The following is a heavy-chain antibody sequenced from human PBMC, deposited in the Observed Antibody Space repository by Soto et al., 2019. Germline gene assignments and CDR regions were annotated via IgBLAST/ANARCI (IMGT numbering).Heavy chain of an antibody. CDR3: ASGYRGHYYFDH. V-gene: IGHV4-61*01. CDR1: GGCFSSGRDY. D-gene: IGHD5-18*01. J-gene: IGHJ4*02. Sequence: HXASLSLTCTVCGGCFSSGRDYWSWIRQPPGKGLEWIGYIYYSGSTNYNPSLKSRVTISVDTSKNQFSLKLSSVTAADTAVYYCASGYRGHYYFDHRGPGTLVTVSS. CDR2: IYYSGST.